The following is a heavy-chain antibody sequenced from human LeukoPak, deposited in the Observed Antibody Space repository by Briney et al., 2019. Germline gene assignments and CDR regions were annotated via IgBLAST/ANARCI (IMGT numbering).Heavy chain of an antibody. J-gene: IGHJ4*02. CDR1: GFSLSTSGVT. CDR3: AHKGRGSGSYTM. D-gene: IGHD3-10*01. V-gene: IGHV2-5*02. Sequence: SGPTLVKPTQTLTLTCTFSGFSLSTSGVTVGWIRQPPGKALEWLALIYWDDDKRYSPSLKNRLTITQDTSKNQVILIMANMDPVDTGTYYCAHKGRGSGSYTMWGQGTLVTVSS. CDR2: IYWDDDK.